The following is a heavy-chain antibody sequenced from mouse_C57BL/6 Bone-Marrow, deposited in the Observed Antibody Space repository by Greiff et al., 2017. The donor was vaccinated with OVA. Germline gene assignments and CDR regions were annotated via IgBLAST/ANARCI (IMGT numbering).Heavy chain of an antibody. D-gene: IGHD2-4*01. CDR2: INPNNGGT. CDR1: GYTFTDYN. CDR3: ARRYDYDGGYYFDY. V-gene: IGHV1-18*01. J-gene: IGHJ2*01. Sequence: EVQLQQSGPELVKPGASVKIPCKASGYTFTDYNMDWVKQSHGKSLEWIGDINPNNGGTIYNQKFKGKATLTVDKSSSTAYMELRSLTSEDTAVYYCARRYDYDGGYYFDYWGQGTTLTVSS.